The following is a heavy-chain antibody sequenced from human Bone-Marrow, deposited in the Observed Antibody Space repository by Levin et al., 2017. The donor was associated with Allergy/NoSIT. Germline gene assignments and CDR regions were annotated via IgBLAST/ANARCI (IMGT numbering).Heavy chain of an antibody. CDR1: GFTFSDYA. Sequence: PGGSLRLSCAVSGFTFSDYAMTWVRQAPGKGLEWVSAISGPGDSTHSADSVKGRFTISRDNSKNTVYLQMNNLRVEDTAVYYCAKGRGVATYWFDPWGQGTLVIVSS. CDR2: ISGPGDST. J-gene: IGHJ5*02. CDR3: AKGRGVATYWFDP. V-gene: IGHV3-23*01. D-gene: IGHD3-10*01.